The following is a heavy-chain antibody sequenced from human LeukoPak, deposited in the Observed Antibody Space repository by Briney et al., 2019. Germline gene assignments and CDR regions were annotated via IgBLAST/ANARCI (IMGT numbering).Heavy chain of an antibody. D-gene: IGHD1-26*01. CDR1: GSTFTNYS. CDR3: ASPLGEGRCAFDI. V-gene: IGHV5-51*02. Sequence: GEPLHSSSKGSGSTFTNYSRVWLGRLPGRGWEGLGISYPGGSDTRYSPSFQGQVAISADKSISTAYLEWSGLKAADTAMYYCASPLGEGRCAFDIWGQGTMVTVSS. J-gene: IGHJ3*02. CDR2: SYPGGSDT.